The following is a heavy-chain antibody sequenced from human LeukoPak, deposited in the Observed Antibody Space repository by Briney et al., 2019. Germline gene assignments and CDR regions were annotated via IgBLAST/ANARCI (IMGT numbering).Heavy chain of an antibody. CDR3: AREWDYSMDV. CDR2: MTPNSGNT. D-gene: IGHD1-26*01. V-gene: IGHV1-8*01. CDR1: GYTFTSYD. Sequence: ASVKVSCKASGYTFTSYDINWVRQATGQGLEWMGWMTPNSGNTGYAQKFQGRVTMTRNTSISTAYMELSSLRSEDTALYYCAREWDYSMDVWGKGTTATISS. J-gene: IGHJ6*03.